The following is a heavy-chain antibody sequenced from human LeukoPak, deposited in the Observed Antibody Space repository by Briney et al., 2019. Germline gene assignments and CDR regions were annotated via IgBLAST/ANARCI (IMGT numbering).Heavy chain of an antibody. Sequence: PSETLSLTCTVSGGSIRSGDYYWSWTRQPPGKGLECIGYIYYTGSAYYNPSLKSRVTISVDTSKNQFSLRLSSVAAADTAVYFCARAPWSYQLLSPFDYWGQGTLVTVSS. CDR3: ARAPWSYQLLSPFDY. CDR1: GGSIRSGDYY. J-gene: IGHJ4*02. V-gene: IGHV4-30-4*08. D-gene: IGHD2-2*01. CDR2: IYYTGSA.